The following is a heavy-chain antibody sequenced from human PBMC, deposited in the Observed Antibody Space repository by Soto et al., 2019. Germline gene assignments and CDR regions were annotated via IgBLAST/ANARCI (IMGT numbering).Heavy chain of an antibody. CDR2: INAGNGNT. CDR1: GYTFTSYA. D-gene: IGHD3-10*01. CDR3: ARDLPHYYGRVDYGMDV. J-gene: IGHJ6*02. Sequence: QVQLVQSGAEVKKPGASVKVSCKASGYTFTSYAMHWVRQAPGQRLEWMGWINAGNGNTKYSQKFQGRVTITRDTSASTAYMELSSLRSEDTAVYYCARDLPHYYGRVDYGMDVWGQGTTVTVSS. V-gene: IGHV1-3*01.